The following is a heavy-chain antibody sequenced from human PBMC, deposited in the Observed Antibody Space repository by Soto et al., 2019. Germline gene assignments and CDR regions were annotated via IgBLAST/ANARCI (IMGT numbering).Heavy chain of an antibody. CDR3: AKNGQPPYYYYGLDV. CDR2: ISGYNGDT. D-gene: IGHD2-8*01. CDR1: GYTFTRYG. V-gene: IGHV1-18*01. J-gene: IGHJ6*02. Sequence: ASVKVSCKASGYTFTRYGISWVRQAPGQGLEWMGWISGYNGDTNYAQKFQDRVSMTIDTSTGTAYMGLRSLTSDDTAVYYCAKNGQPPYYYYGLDVWGQGTKVTGSS.